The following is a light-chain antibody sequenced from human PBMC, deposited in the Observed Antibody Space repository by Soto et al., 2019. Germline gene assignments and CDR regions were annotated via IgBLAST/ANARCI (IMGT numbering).Light chain of an antibody. CDR2: GAT. CDR3: QRYGSPPPT. CDR1: QSVAGSP. V-gene: IGKV3-20*01. J-gene: IGKJ4*01. Sequence: EIALTQSPGTLSFSPGERATLSCRASQSVAGSPLTCYQQQVGQAPRLLMYGATSSATGLPDRFSGSWAGKYFSLTITRLEHEDFAVYYWQRYGSPPPTFGGGTKVEIE.